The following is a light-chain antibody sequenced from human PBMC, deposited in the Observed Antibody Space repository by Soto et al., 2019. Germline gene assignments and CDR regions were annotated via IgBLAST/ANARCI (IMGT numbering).Light chain of an antibody. J-gene: IGKJ4*01. V-gene: IGKV3-15*01. Sequence: EIVMTQSPATLSVSPGERATLSCRASQSITSNLAWFQHKPGQAPRLLIYDASNRAPVIPARFTGSGSVTEFTLTLSSLQSEDFAVYFCQQYNEWPLTFGGGTKVEVK. CDR1: QSITSN. CDR3: QQYNEWPLT. CDR2: DAS.